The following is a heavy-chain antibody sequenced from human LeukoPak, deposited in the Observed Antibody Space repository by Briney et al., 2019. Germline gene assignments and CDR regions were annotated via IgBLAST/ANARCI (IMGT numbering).Heavy chain of an antibody. V-gene: IGHV4-39*01. J-gene: IGHJ4*02. D-gene: IGHD2-15*01. Sequence: SETLSLTCSVSGASISSNIYYWGWIRQPPGKGLEWIASISYTGSTYYNPSLKSRVTISVDTSKNQFSLKLSSVTAAGTAVYYCASSLYDIVVVVAATTLGAFDYWGQGTLVTVSS. CDR1: GASISSNIYY. CDR2: ISYTGST. CDR3: ASSLYDIVVVVAATTLGAFDY.